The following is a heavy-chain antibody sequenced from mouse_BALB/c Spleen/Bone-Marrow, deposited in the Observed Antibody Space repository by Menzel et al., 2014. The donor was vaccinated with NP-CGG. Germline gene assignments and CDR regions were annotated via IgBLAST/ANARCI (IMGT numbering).Heavy chain of an antibody. V-gene: IGHV2-2*02. J-gene: IGHJ2*01. CDR1: GFSLTSYG. CDR3: ARNWDY. CDR2: IWSGGST. Sequence: QVQLKESGPGLVQPSQSLSITCTVSGFSLTSYGVHWVRPSPGKGLEWLGVIWSGGSTDYNAAFISRLSISKDNSKSQVFFKMNSLQANDTAIYYCARNWDYWGQGTTLTVSS.